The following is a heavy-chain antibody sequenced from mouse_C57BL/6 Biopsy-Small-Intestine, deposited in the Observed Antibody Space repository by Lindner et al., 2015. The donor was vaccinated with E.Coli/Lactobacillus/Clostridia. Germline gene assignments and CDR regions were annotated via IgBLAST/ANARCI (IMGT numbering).Heavy chain of an antibody. CDR3: ARNYYGSGYDY. Sequence: VQLQESGGGLVKPGGSLKLSRTASGFIFGDHGMHWVRQVPEKGLEWVAYISGSSSTIFYADVLKGRFTISRDNAKNTLFLQMTSLRSEDTAIYYCARNYYGSGYDYWGQGTTLTVSS. CDR2: ISGSSSTI. CDR1: GFIFGDHG. D-gene: IGHD1-1*01. J-gene: IGHJ2*01. V-gene: IGHV5-17*01.